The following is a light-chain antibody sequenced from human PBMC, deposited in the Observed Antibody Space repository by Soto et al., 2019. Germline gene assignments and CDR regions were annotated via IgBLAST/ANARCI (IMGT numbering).Light chain of an antibody. Sequence: EIVLTQSPGTLSLSPGERATLSCRASQSFNSIYLAWYQQEPGQAPRLLIYGASSRATGIPARFSGSGSGTDFTLTISRLEPEDFAVYYCHQYDSWTFGQGTKVDIK. CDR3: HQYDSWT. CDR1: QSFNSIY. CDR2: GAS. J-gene: IGKJ1*01. V-gene: IGKV3-20*01.